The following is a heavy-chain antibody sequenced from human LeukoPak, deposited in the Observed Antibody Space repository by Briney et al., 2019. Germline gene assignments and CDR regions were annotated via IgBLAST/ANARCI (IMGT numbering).Heavy chain of an antibody. V-gene: IGHV3-7*01. D-gene: IGHD3-10*01. CDR1: GFTFSSYW. J-gene: IGHJ4*02. CDR2: IKEDGSGE. CDR3: VRDYYYGSGAGGYGY. Sequence: GGSLRLSCAASGFTFSSYWMGWVRQAPGKELEWVANIKEDGSGEYYVDSVKGRFTISRDNAKNSLYLQMNSLRAEDTAVYYCVRDYYYGSGAGGYGYWGQGTLVTVSS.